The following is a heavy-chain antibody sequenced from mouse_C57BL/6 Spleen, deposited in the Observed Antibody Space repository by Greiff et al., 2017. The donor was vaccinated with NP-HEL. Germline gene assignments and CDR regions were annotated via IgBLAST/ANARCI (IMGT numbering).Heavy chain of an antibody. V-gene: IGHV1-64*01. D-gene: IGHD2-5*01. Sequence: QVQLQQPGAELVKPGASVKLSCKASGYTFTSYWMHWVKQRPGQGLEWIGMIHPNSGSTNYNEKFKSKATLTVDKSSSTAYMQLSSLTSEDAAVEYCARSDSNYGLDYWGQGTTLTVSS. CDR1: GYTFTSYW. CDR3: ARSDSNYGLDY. CDR2: IHPNSGST. J-gene: IGHJ2*01.